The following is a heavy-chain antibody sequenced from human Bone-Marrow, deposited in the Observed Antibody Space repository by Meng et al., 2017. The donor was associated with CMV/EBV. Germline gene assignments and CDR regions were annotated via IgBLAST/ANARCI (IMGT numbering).Heavy chain of an antibody. J-gene: IGHJ6*02. D-gene: IGHD4-17*01. CDR1: GYSFTTYW. Sequence: GGSLRLSCKASGYSFTTYWIGWVRQMPGKGLEWMGIIYPGDSDTRYSPSFQGQVTISADKSISTAYLQWSSLKASDTAMYYCARLGGDYGRYYYYGMDVWGQGTTVTVSS. CDR3: ARLGGDYGRYYYYGMDV. V-gene: IGHV5-51*01. CDR2: IYPGDSDT.